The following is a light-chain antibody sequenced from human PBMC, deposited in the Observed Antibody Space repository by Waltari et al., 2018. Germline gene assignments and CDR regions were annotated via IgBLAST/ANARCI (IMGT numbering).Light chain of an antibody. CDR3: SSYTSISTPVV. CDR2: DVS. CDR1: SSDVGGYNY. J-gene: IGLJ2*01. Sequence: QSALTQPASVSGSPGQSITISCIGTSSDVGGYNYVSWYQQHPGKVPKLLIYDVSNRPSGVSNRFSGSKSGNTASLTISGLQAEDEADYYCSSYTSISTPVVFGGGTKLTV. V-gene: IGLV2-14*03.